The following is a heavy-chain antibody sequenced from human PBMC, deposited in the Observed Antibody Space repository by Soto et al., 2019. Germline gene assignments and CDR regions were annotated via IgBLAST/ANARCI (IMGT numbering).Heavy chain of an antibody. CDR1: GFTFSSYG. CDR3: ARDSHVGSGWQLTADY. J-gene: IGHJ4*02. D-gene: IGHD6-19*01. CDR2: IWYDGSNK. Sequence: GGSLRLSCAASGFTFSSYGIHWVRQAPGKGLEWVAVIWYDGSNKYYAESVKGRFTISRDNSKNTLYLQMNSLRAEDTAVYYCARDSHVGSGWQLTADYWGQGTLVTVSS. V-gene: IGHV3-33*01.